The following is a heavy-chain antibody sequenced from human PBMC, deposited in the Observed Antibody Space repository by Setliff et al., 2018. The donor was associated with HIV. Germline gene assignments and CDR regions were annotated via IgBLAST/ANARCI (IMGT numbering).Heavy chain of an antibody. Sequence: VKVSCQASGYTFSNYGITWVRQAPGQGLEWMGWITSYNGNTNYAKKFKGRVTMTTDTSTSIAYMELKSLRSEDTAVYYCARDHHSGRGSNFPWYSDLWGRGTLVTVSS. CDR2: ITSYNGNT. CDR1: GYTFSNYG. J-gene: IGHJ2*01. D-gene: IGHD1-26*01. V-gene: IGHV1-18*01. CDR3: ARDHHSGRGSNFPWYSDL.